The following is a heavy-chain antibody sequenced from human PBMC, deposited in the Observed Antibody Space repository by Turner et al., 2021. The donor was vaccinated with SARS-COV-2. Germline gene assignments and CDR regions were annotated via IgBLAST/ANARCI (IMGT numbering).Heavy chain of an antibody. V-gene: IGHV1-69*01. CDR2: IIPIFGIA. J-gene: IGHJ6*02. D-gene: IGHD3-9*01. Sequence: QVQLVQSGAEVKNPGSSVKVSCKASGGTFSRYAISWVRQAPGQGLEWMGGIIPIFGIANYEQKFQGRVTITADESTSTDYMELSSRRDEDTAVYYCAAGYYDILTGYYSYYYYGMDVWGQGTTVTVSS. CDR1: GGTFSRYA. CDR3: AAGYYDILTGYYSYYYYGMDV.